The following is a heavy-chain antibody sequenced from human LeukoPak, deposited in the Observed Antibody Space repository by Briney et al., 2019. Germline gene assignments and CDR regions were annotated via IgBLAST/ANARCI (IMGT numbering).Heavy chain of an antibody. D-gene: IGHD4-23*01. CDR2: IYYSGST. CDR1: GGSISSYY. J-gene: IGHJ5*02. V-gene: IGHV4-59*12. Sequence: SETLSLTCTVSGGSISSYYWSWIRQPPGKGLEWIGYIYYSGSTNYNPSLKSRVTISVDTSKNQFSLKLSSVTAADTAVYYCARVGGGNSKIDPWGQGTLVTVSS. CDR3: ARVGGGNSKIDP.